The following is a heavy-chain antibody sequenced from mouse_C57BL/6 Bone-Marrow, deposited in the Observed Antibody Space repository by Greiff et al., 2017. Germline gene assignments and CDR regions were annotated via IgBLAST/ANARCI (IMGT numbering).Heavy chain of an antibody. D-gene: IGHD2-5*01. V-gene: IGHV1-81*01. CDR2: IYPRSGNT. CDR1: GYTFTSYG. Sequence: QVQLQQSGAELARPGASVKLSCKATGYTFTSYGLSWVKQRTGQGLEWIGEIYPRSGNTYYNEKFKGKATLTADKSSSTAYMELRSLTSEDSAVYFCARDYSNYPRPYYFDYWGQGTTLTVSS. J-gene: IGHJ2*01. CDR3: ARDYSNYPRPYYFDY.